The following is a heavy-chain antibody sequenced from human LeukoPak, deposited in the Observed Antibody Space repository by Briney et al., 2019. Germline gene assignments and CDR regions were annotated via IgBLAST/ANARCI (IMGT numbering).Heavy chain of an antibody. CDR1: GYTFTSYD. J-gene: IGHJ4*02. Sequence: GASVKVSCKASGYTFTSYDINWVRQAPGQGLEWMGRIIPILGIANYAQKFQGRVTITADKSTSTAYMELSSLRSEDTAVYYCATYPLYGDYPPFDYWGQGTLVTVSS. CDR3: ATYPLYGDYPPFDY. V-gene: IGHV1-69*04. D-gene: IGHD4-17*01. CDR2: IIPILGIA.